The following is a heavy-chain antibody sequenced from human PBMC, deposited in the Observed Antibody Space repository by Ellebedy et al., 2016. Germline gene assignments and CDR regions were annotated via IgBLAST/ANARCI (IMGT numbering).Heavy chain of an antibody. V-gene: IGHV3-23*01. D-gene: IGHD4-11*01. CDR1: GFSFSNYD. CDR3: AIRLADNSVY. Sequence: GESLKISXAASGFSFSNYDINWVRRAPGKGLEWVSAISSCTTYYADSVRGRFTISRDNSKNTLFLQLSSLRVEDTAVYYCAIRLADNSVYWGQGTLVTVSS. J-gene: IGHJ4*02. CDR2: ISSCTT.